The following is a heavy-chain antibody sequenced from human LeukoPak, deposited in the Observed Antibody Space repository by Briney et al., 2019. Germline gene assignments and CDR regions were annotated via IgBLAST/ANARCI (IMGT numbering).Heavy chain of an antibody. CDR1: GGSISPYY. CDR2: IYYSGST. J-gene: IGHJ5*02. CDR3: AREGFDP. Sequence: PSETLSLTCTVSGGSISPYYWSWIRQPPGKGLEWIGYIYYSGSTNYNPSLKSRVTISVDTSKNQFSLKLSSVTAADTAVYYCAREGFDPWGQGTLVTVSS. V-gene: IGHV4-59*12.